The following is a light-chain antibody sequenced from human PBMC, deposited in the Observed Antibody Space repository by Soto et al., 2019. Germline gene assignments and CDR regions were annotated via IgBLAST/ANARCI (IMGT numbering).Light chain of an antibody. V-gene: IGKV3-20*01. CDR3: QQFGNSPYT. Sequence: EIVLTQSPGTLSLSPGERATLSCRASQSVSSSYLAWYQQKPGQAPRLLIYGASSRATGIPDRFSGSGSGTDFTLTISRLEPEDLAVYYCQQFGNSPYTFGQVTRLEIK. CDR1: QSVSSSY. CDR2: GAS. J-gene: IGKJ2*01.